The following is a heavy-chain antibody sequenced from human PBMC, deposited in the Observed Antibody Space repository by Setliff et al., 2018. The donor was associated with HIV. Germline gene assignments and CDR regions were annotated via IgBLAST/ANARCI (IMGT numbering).Heavy chain of an antibody. D-gene: IGHD1-26*01. CDR1: GGSISSGDYY. J-gene: IGHJ4*02. V-gene: IGHV4-30-4*08. CDR2: IYCSGST. Sequence: SETLSLTCTVSGGSISSGDYYWSWIRQPPGKGLEWIGYIYCSGSTYYNPSLKSRVTISVDTSKNQFSLKLSSVTAADTAVYYCAREGKEGATPFDYWGQGTLVTVSS. CDR3: AREGKEGATPFDY.